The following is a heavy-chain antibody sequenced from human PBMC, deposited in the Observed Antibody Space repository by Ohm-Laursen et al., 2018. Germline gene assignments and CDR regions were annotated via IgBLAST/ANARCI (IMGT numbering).Heavy chain of an antibody. CDR3: ARDTRMRRDGYNFISIYDY. Sequence: EASVKVSCKASGGTFNRDAISWVRQAPGQGLEWMGGIIPIFGIVNYAQKIQGRVTVTADESTSTAYMELSSLRSEDTAVYYCARDTRMRRDGYNFISIYDYWGQGTLVTVSS. CDR2: IIPIFGIV. J-gene: IGHJ4*02. V-gene: IGHV1-69*13. CDR1: GGTFNRDA. D-gene: IGHD5-24*01.